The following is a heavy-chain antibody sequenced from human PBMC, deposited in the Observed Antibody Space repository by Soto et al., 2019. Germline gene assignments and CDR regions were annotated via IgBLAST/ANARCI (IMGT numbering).Heavy chain of an antibody. Sequence: SETLSLTCTVSGGSISSGDYYWSWIRQSPGKGLEWIGYSHHSGSTYYNPSLKTRATMSVDSSRNQFSLKLTSVTAADTTVDYCASEYNKSGYRGLDHWDQGSLVNVSS. D-gene: IGHD3-22*01. CDR3: ASEYNKSGYRGLDH. CDR2: SHHSGST. V-gene: IGHV4-30-4*01. CDR1: GGSISSGDYY. J-gene: IGHJ5*02.